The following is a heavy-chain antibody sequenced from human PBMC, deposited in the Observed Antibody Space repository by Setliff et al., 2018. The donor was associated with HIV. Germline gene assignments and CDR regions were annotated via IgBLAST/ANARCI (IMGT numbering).Heavy chain of an antibody. CDR1: GASIRTDS. J-gene: IGHJ5*01. Sequence: PSETLSLTCNVSGASIRTDSWNWIRQVPEEGLEWIGSISATGSTTYNPSLNSRVTISRDTSKNQFSLRLTPMTATDTAVYYCARGWGFGGETFDSWGQGALVTVS. V-gene: IGHV4-4*08. D-gene: IGHD5-12*01. CDR2: ISATGST. CDR3: ARGWGFGGETFDS.